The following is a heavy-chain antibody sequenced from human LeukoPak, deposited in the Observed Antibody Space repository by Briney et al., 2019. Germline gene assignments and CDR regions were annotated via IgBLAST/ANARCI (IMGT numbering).Heavy chain of an antibody. CDR1: GGSITSSSHY. V-gene: IGHV4-39*01. D-gene: IGHD5-12*01. Sequence: SETLSLTCTVSGGSITSSSHYWGWIRQPPGKGLEWIGIMHYTGTAYYSLSLKSRVTISVDTSKNQFSLKLSSVTAPDTAVYYCARLAYSGYDRNIDCWGQETLVTVSS. CDR3: ARLAYSGYDRNIDC. J-gene: IGHJ4*02. CDR2: MHYTGTA.